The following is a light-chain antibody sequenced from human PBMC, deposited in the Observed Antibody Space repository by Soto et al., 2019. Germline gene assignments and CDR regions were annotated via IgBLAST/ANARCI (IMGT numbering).Light chain of an antibody. Sequence: EIVITQSPATLSVSPFGRATLSCMASQSISDTLAWYQQKPGQAPRLLIHGASTRATGFPARFSGSGSGTDFTLTISSLQSEDFAVYYCQKYNSARWTFGQGTKVDIK. CDR1: QSISDT. CDR2: GAS. V-gene: IGKV3-15*01. J-gene: IGKJ1*01. CDR3: QKYNSARWT.